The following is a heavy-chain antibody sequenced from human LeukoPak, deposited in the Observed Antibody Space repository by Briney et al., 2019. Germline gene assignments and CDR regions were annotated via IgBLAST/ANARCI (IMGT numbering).Heavy chain of an antibody. CDR3: ARDRAIFGVGTFDY. D-gene: IGHD3-3*01. CDR1: GGSISSYY. Sequence: PSETLSLTCTVSGGSISSYYWSWIRQPPGKGLEWIGYIYYSGSTNYNPSLKSRVTISVDTSKNQFSLKLSSVTAADTAVYYCARDRAIFGVGTFDYWGQGTLVTVSS. J-gene: IGHJ4*02. CDR2: IYYSGST. V-gene: IGHV4-59*01.